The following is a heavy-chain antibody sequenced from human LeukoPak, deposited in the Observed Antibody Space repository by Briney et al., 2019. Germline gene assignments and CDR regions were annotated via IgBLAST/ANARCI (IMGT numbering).Heavy chain of an antibody. CDR3: ARVLSLRYFDWVLYADS. Sequence: GGSLRLSCAASGFTFSNYAMSWVRQAPGKGLEWVSAIGGSSINTYYADSIKGRFTTSRDNSKNTLFLQMSSLRAEDTAIYYCARVLSLRYFDWVLYADSWGQGTLDTVSS. D-gene: IGHD3-9*01. CDR2: IGGSSINT. CDR1: GFTFSNYA. J-gene: IGHJ4*02. V-gene: IGHV3-23*01.